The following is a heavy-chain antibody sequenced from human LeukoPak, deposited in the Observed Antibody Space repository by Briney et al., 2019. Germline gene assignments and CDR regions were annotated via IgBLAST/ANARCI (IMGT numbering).Heavy chain of an antibody. CDR1: GFTFSSYG. Sequence: GGSLRLSCAASGFTFSSYGMHWVRQAPGKGLEWVAVISYDGSNKYYADSVKGRFTISRDNSNNTLYLQMNSLRAEDTAVYYCAKESITTSPGTYYYYYYGMDVWGQGTTVTVSS. V-gene: IGHV3-30*18. J-gene: IGHJ6*02. CDR2: ISYDGSNK. D-gene: IGHD3-10*01. CDR3: AKESITTSPGTYYYYYYGMDV.